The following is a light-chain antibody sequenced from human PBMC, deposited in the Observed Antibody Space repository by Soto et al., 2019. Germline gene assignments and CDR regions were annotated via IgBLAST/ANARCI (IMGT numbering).Light chain of an antibody. CDR1: ALPKQY. CDR3: QSADSSGTALYV. V-gene: IGLV3-25*02. Sequence: SSELTQPPSVSVSPGQTARITCSGDALPKQYAYWYQQKPGQAPVLVIYKDSERPSGIPERFSGSSSGTTVTLTISGVQAEDEADYYCQSADSSGTALYVFGTGTQLTVL. J-gene: IGLJ1*01. CDR2: KDS.